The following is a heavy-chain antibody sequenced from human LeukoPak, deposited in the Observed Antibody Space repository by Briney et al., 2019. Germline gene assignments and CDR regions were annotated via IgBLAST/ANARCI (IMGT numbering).Heavy chain of an antibody. J-gene: IGHJ4*02. D-gene: IGHD6-19*01. CDR3: ASYSSGWPRHFDY. V-gene: IGHV4-4*02. CDR2: IYHSGST. Sequence: SETLSLTCAVSGGSISSSNWWSWVRQPPGKGLEWIGEIYHSGSTNYNPSLKSRVTISVDKSKNQFSLKLSSVTAADTAVYYCASYSSGWPRHFDYWGQRTLVTVSS. CDR1: GGSISSSNW.